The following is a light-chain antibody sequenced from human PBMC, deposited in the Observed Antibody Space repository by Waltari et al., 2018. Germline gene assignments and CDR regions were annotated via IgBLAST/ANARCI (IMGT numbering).Light chain of an antibody. V-gene: IGLV1-44*01. CDR1: ASNIGNNV. CDR2: RMD. J-gene: IGLJ3*02. Sequence: QSVLTQPPSASGTPGQGVTISCSGGASNIGNNVVNWYQQVPGKAPKLLIYRMDRRPAGVPSRFSVSKSGTSASLAISGLQSEDEADYYCAAWDDSLNGRGVFGGGTKVTVL. CDR3: AAWDDSLNGRGV.